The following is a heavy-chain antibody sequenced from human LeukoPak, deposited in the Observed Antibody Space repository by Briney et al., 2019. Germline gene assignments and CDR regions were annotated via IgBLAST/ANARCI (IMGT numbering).Heavy chain of an antibody. D-gene: IGHD4-11*01. CDR1: GFTFTNAW. CDR2: IKSNIDGRKT. V-gene: IGHV3-15*01. CDR3: TTDHQTTVSPYYYYYYMDV. J-gene: IGHJ6*03. Sequence: PGGSLRLSCAASGFTFTNAWMSWVRQAPGKGLEWVGRIKSNIDGRKTDYAAPVQGRFTISRDDSKNTMYQQMNSLKTEHTAVYYCTTDHQTTVSPYYYYYYMDVWGKGTTVTVSS.